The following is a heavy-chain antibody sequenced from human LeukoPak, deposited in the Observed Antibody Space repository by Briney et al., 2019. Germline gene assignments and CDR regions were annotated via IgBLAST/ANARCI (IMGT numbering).Heavy chain of an antibody. V-gene: IGHV3-23*01. D-gene: IGHD7-27*01. J-gene: IGHJ4*02. CDR3: AKDPINWGSIYFDC. CDR2: ISGSSDNT. Sequence: GESLRLSCEASGFTFSSYAMSWVRQAPGKGLEWVSSISGSSDNTNYADSVKGRFTISRDNSKNILYLQMNSLTAEDTAVYWCAKDPINWGSIYFDCWGQGTLVTVSS. CDR1: GFTFSSYA.